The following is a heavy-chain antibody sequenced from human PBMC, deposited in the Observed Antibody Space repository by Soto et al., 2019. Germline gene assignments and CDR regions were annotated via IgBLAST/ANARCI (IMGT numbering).Heavy chain of an antibody. CDR2: ISYDGSNK. CDR1: GFTFSSYA. D-gene: IGHD2-8*01. V-gene: IGHV3-30-3*01. Sequence: GGSLRLSCAASGFTFSSYAMHWVRQAPGKGLEWVAVISYDGSNKYYADSVKGRFTISRDNSKNTLYLQMNSLRAEDTAVYYCARDLADIVLIVYAIHYYYGMDVWGQGTTVTVSS. CDR3: ARDLADIVLIVYAIHYYYGMDV. J-gene: IGHJ6*02.